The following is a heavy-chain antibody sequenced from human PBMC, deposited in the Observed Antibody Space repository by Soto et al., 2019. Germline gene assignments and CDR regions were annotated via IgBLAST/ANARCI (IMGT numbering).Heavy chain of an antibody. CDR2: ISYDGSNK. CDR3: ARELRYYYGSGSSRDY. D-gene: IGHD3-10*01. CDR1: GFTFSSYA. Sequence: SLRLSCAASGFTFSSYAMHWVRQAPGKGLEWVAVISYDGSNKYYADSVKGRFTISRDNSKNTLYLQMNSLRAEDTAVYYCARELRYYYGSGSSRDYWGQGTLVTVSS. J-gene: IGHJ4*02. V-gene: IGHV3-30-3*01.